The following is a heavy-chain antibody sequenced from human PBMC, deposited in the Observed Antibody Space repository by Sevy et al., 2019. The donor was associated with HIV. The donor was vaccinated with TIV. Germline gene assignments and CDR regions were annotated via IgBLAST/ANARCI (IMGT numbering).Heavy chain of an antibody. J-gene: IGHJ4*02. CDR1: GFTFSDHY. Sequence: GGSLRLSCAASGFTFSDHYMSWIRQAPGKGLEWVSFISSGGSTKYYGDSVRGRVTISRDNAKSSLYLQLNSLSAEDTAVYYCAREDRRQEREPYFDYWGQGTLVTVSS. CDR2: ISSGGSTK. CDR3: AREDRRQEREPYFDY. V-gene: IGHV3-11*01. D-gene: IGHD1-26*01.